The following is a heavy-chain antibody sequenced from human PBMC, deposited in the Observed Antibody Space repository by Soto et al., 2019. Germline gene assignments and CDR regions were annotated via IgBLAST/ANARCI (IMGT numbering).Heavy chain of an antibody. CDR3: ATHGYNGPIY. Sequence: EVQLVESGGGLVKPGGSLRLSCAASGFTYNNAWMNWVRQAPGKGLEWVGRIKSKSDGGTTDYAAPVKGRLTISRDDSKNTLYMQLNSLKTEDTAVYYCATHGYNGPIYWGQGTLLTVSS. D-gene: IGHD5-12*01. V-gene: IGHV3-15*01. CDR2: IKSKSDGGTT. J-gene: IGHJ4*02. CDR1: GFTYNNAW.